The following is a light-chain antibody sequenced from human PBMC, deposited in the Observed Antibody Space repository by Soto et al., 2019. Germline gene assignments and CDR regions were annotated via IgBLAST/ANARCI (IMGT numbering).Light chain of an antibody. CDR1: NSDVGRYNF. Sequence: QSALIQPASVSGSPGQSITISCTGTNSDVGRYNFVSWYQQHPGKAPKLIIYEVNNRPSGVSNRFSGSKSGTTASLTISGLQTEDEADYYCSSYAGIITPWIFGGGTKLTVL. CDR3: SSYAGIITPWI. J-gene: IGLJ3*02. CDR2: EVN. V-gene: IGLV2-14*01.